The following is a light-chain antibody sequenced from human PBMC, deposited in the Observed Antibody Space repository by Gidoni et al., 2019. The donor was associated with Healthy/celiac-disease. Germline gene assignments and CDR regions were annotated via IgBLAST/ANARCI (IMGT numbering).Light chain of an antibody. CDR1: SSDVGSYNL. CDR3: CSYAGTL. J-gene: IGLJ2*01. CDR2: EGS. Sequence: QSALTQPASVAGSPGQSITISCTGTSSDVGSYNLVSWYQQHPGKAPKLMIYEGSKRPSGVSNRFSGSKSGNTASLTISGLQAEDEADYYCCSYAGTLFGGGTKLPVL. V-gene: IGLV2-23*01.